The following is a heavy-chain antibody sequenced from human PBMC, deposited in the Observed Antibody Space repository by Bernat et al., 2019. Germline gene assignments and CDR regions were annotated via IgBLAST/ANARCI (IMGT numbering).Heavy chain of an antibody. CDR2: ISGYNGNT. J-gene: IGHJ4*02. D-gene: IGHD6-19*01. Sequence: QVQLVQSGAEVKNPGASVKVSCRASGYTFNSHGISWVRQTPGQGLEWMGWISGYNGNTKYAQKLQGRVTMTTDTSTSTAYMELRSLRSDDTAVYYCARDRSGIAVPGLSPDFDYWGQGILVTVSS. CDR3: ARDRSGIAVPGLSPDFDY. CDR1: GYTFNSHG. V-gene: IGHV1-18*01.